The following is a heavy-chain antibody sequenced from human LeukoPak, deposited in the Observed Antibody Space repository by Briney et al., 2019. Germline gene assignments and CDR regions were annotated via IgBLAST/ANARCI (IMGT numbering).Heavy chain of an antibody. CDR3: ARTTYSLFDY. CDR1: GGSISGYY. V-gene: IGHV4-59*08. Sequence: SETLSLTCTVSGGSISGYYWSWIRQPPGKGLEWIGFIYYSGTTNYNPSLKSRVNMSLDTSKNQFSLKLSSVTAADTAVYYCARTTYSLFDYWGQGTLVTVSS. J-gene: IGHJ4*02. D-gene: IGHD2-21*01. CDR2: IYYSGTT.